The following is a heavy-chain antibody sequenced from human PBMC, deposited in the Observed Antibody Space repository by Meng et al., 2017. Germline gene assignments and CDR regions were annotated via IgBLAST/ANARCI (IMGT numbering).Heavy chain of an antibody. CDR1: ACTFTGYH. V-gene: IGHV1-69*01. D-gene: IGHD3-10*01. CDR2: IIPIFGTA. CDR3: ACRITMVRGVIINRHPNWFDP. Sequence: GQPGRAWGWVKMPGYAVTGSCKASACTFTGYHMHWLRQASGQGPEWMGGIIPIFGTANYAQKVQGRVTNTTDDSTSTDYMELSSMRFEDTAVDYCACRITMVRGVIINRHPNWFDPWGQGTLVTVSS. J-gene: IGHJ5*02.